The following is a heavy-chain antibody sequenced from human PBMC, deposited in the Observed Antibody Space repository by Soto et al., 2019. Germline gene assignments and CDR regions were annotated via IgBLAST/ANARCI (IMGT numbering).Heavy chain of an antibody. CDR1: GGSISSSNW. V-gene: IGHV4-4*02. J-gene: IGHJ4*02. Sequence: PWETLSLTCAVSGGSISSSNWWSWVRQPPGKGVEWAGEIYHSRSTNYNPSLKSRVTISVDKSKNQFSLKLSSVTAADTAVYYCAREKYDFWSGYYTGVLDYWGQGTLVTVSS. D-gene: IGHD3-3*01. CDR3: AREKYDFWSGYYTGVLDY. CDR2: IYHSRST.